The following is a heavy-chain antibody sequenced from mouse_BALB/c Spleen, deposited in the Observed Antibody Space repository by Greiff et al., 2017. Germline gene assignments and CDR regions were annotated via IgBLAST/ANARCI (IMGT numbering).Heavy chain of an antibody. V-gene: IGHV3-6*02. CDR2: ISYDGSN. CDR1: GYSITSGYY. D-gene: IGHD2-3*01. Sequence: EVQRVESGPGLVKPSQSLSLTCSVTGYSITSGYYWNWIRQFPGNKLEWMGYISYDGSNNYNPSLKNRISITRDTSKNQFFLKLNSVTTEDTATYYCARGYDGYYGGGFAYWGQGTLVTVSA. CDR3: ARGYDGYYGGGFAY. J-gene: IGHJ3*01.